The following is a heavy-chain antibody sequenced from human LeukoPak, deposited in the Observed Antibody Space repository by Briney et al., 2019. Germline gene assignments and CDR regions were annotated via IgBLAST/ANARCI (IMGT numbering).Heavy chain of an antibody. CDR2: IKQDGSEK. V-gene: IGHV3-7*01. CDR1: EFTFSNFW. J-gene: IGHJ4*02. D-gene: IGHD2-2*01. Sequence: PGGSLRLSCSASEFTFSNFWMSWVRQAPGKGPEWVANIKQDGSEKYYVDSVKGRFTISRDNAKNSLYLQMNSLRAEDTAVYYCARAMEYCSSTSCPRQVGNMIAFDYWGQGTLVTVSS. CDR3: ARAMEYCSSTSCPRQVGNMIAFDY.